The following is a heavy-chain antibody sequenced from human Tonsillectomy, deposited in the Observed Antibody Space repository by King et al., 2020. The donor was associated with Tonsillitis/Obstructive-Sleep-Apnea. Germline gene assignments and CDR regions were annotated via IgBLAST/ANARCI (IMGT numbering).Heavy chain of an antibody. V-gene: IGHV5-51*03. Sequence: VQLVESGAEVKKPGESLKISCKGSGYSFSDYWIGWVRQMPGTGLEWMAIIYPGDSDTRYTPSFQGQVTISADKSISTAYLQWSSLKASDNAMYYCATLRSGGFDQGIQLLFDYWGQGTLVTVSS. CDR1: GYSFSDYW. CDR2: IYPGDSDT. D-gene: IGHD5-18*01. J-gene: IGHJ4*02. CDR3: ATLRSGGFDQGIQLLFDY.